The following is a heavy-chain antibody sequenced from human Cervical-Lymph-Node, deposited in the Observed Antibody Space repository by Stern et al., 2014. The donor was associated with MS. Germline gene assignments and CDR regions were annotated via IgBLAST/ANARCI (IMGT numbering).Heavy chain of an antibody. CDR2: IFSNDEK. J-gene: IGHJ4*02. D-gene: IGHD6-19*01. CDR3: ARIRRDSSGWFFDY. CDR1: GFSLSNARMG. V-gene: IGHV2-26*01. Sequence: QVTLRESGPVLVKPTETLTLTCTVSGFSLSNARMGVSWIRQPPGKALEWLAHIFSNDEKSYSTSLKSRLTISKDTSKSQVVLTMTNMDPVDTATYYCARIRRDSSGWFFDYWGQGTLVTVSS.